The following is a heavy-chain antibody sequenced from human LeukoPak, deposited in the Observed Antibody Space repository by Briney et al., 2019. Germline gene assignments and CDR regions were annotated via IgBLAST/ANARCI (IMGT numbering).Heavy chain of an antibody. D-gene: IGHD3-9*01. Sequence: PGGSLRLSCAASGFTFSSYGMHWVRQAPGKGLEWVSAISGSGGSTYYADSVKGRFTISRDNSKNTLYLQMNSLRAEDTAVYYCAKRKRYFDWLLFRYYFDYWGQGTLVTVSS. CDR3: AKRKRYFDWLLFRYYFDY. CDR1: GFTFSSYG. J-gene: IGHJ4*02. V-gene: IGHV3-23*01. CDR2: ISGSGGST.